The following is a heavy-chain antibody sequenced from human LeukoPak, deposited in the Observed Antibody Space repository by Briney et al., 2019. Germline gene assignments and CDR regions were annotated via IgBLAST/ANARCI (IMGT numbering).Heavy chain of an antibody. CDR1: GDSISSSNCY. J-gene: IGHJ4*02. CDR2: IYFSGGT. CDR3: ARDRRYSGYDNFDY. V-gene: IGHV4-39*02. D-gene: IGHD5-12*01. Sequence: PSETLSLTCTVPGDSISSSNCYWGWIRQPPGKGLEWIGSIYFSGGTYYNASLKSRVTISVDTSKNQFSLKLSSVTAADTAVYYCARDRRYSGYDNFDYWGQGTLVTVSS.